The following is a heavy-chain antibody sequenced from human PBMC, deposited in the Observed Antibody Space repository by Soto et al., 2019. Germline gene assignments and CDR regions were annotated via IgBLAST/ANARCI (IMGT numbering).Heavy chain of an antibody. D-gene: IGHD3-10*01. V-gene: IGHV3-23*01. Sequence: PGGSLRLSCAASGFAFSSHPMSWVRQAPEKGLEWVAEISDGGDLTYNADSVRGRFTISRDNSRNTLYLQMNSLRAEDTAVYYCARRVIGSSRAFDIWGQGTMVTVPS. CDR2: ISDGGDLT. J-gene: IGHJ3*02. CDR3: ARRVIGSSRAFDI. CDR1: GFAFSSHP.